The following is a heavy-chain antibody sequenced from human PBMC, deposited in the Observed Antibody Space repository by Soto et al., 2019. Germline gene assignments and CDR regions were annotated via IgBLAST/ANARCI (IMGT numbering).Heavy chain of an antibody. D-gene: IGHD5-12*01. CDR2: INPNTSGT. CDR1: GYTFTGFY. CDR3: ARDLRGYSGIKGYFYGMDV. Sequence: QGQLVQSGAEVKKPGASVKVSCKASGYTFTGFYMHWVRQAPGQGPEWMGWINPNTSGTSYAQKFPGWVTLTRDTSSNTAYMELSRPSSDDTAVYYSARDLRGYSGIKGYFYGMDVWGQGTTVTISS. V-gene: IGHV1-2*04. J-gene: IGHJ6*02.